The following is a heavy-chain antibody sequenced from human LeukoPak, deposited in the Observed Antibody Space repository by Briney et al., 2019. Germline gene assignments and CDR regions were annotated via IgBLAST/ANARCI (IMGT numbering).Heavy chain of an antibody. CDR1: GFTVSSNY. V-gene: IGHV3-66*01. D-gene: IGHD3-10*01. CDR2: IYSGGST. CDR3: ARVPTYYGPFDY. Sequence: GGSLRLSCAASGFTVSSNYMSWVRQAPGKGLEWVSVIYSGGSTYYADSVKGRFTISRDKSKNTLYLQMNSLRAEDTAVYYCARVPTYYGPFDYWGQGTLVTVSS. J-gene: IGHJ4*02.